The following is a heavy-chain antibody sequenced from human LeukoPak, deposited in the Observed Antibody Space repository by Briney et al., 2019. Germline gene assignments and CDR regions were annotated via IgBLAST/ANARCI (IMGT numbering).Heavy chain of an antibody. CDR3: ARGTQIF. CDR2: ISTDGSST. J-gene: IGHJ4*02. V-gene: IGHV3-74*01. D-gene: IGHD2/OR15-2a*01. CDR1: GFTFSSYW. Sequence: GGSLRLSCAASGFTFSSYWMHWVRQTPGKGLVWVSRISTDGSSTTYADSVKGRFTISRDNAKNTLYLQMHSLRAEDTAMYYCARGTQIFWGQGILVTVSS.